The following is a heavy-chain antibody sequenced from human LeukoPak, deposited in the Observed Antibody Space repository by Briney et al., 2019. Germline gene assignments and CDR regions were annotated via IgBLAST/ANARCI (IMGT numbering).Heavy chain of an antibody. J-gene: IGHJ4*02. CDR2: IWSDGSNK. CDR1: GFTFSNYG. V-gene: IGHV3-33*01. CDR3: ARARDIGTYNLLRY. Sequence: GRSLRLSCEAAGFTFSNYGMHWVRQAPGRGLEWVAVIWSDGSNKYYADSVKGRFTISRDNSKNTLYLQMNSLRADDTGVYYCARARDIGTYNLLRYWGQGTLVTVSS. D-gene: IGHD1-26*01.